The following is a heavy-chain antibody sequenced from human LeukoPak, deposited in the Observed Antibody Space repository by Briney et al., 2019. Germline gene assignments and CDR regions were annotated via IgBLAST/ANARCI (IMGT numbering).Heavy chain of an antibody. J-gene: IGHJ4*02. CDR2: FYPEDGET. CDR1: GYTLTELS. Sequence: ASVTVSCKVSGYTLTELSMHWVRQAPGKGVEWMGGFYPEDGETIYAQKFQGRVTMTEDTSTDTAYMELSSLRSEDTAVYYCATTLPWYSGYYRIDYWGQGTLVTVSS. CDR3: ATTLPWYSGYYRIDY. V-gene: IGHV1-24*01. D-gene: IGHD3-22*01.